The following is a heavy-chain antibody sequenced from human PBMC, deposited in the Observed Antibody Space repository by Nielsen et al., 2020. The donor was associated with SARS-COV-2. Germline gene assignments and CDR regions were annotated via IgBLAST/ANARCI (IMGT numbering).Heavy chain of an antibody. CDR2: MNPNSGVS. J-gene: IGHJ5*01. Sequence: ASVKVSCKASGYTFTGYYLHWVRQAPGQGLEWMGRMNPNSGVSNFAQKFQGRVTMTTNTSISTAYMELTRLRSDDTAVYYCATGARGLIGRFDSWGQGTLVTVSS. D-gene: IGHD3-10*01. CDR3: ATGARGLIGRFDS. CDR1: GYTFTGYY. V-gene: IGHV1-2*06.